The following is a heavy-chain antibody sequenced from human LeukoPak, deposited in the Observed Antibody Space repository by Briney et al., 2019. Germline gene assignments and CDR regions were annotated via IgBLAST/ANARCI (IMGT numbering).Heavy chain of an antibody. CDR1: GFTFSSYA. CDR2: INEDGSAK. V-gene: IGHV3-7*01. Sequence: PGRSLRLSCAASGFTFSSYAMHWVRQTPGKGLEWLANINEDGSAKNYVDSVKGRFTISRDNAVNSLYLQMNSLRAEDTAMYYCARDSRMNYYASWGRGTLVTVSS. J-gene: IGHJ5*02. CDR3: ARDSRMNYYAS. D-gene: IGHD3-3*01.